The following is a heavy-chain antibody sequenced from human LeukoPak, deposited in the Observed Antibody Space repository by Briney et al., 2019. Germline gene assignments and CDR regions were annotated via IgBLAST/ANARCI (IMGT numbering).Heavy chain of an antibody. V-gene: IGHV3-74*01. CDR1: GFTFSSYW. CDR3: ARGHEFLRFLDY. Sequence: GGSLRLSCAASGFTFSSYWMHWVRHAPGKGLMWVSRINSDGSSTSYADSVKGRFTISRDNAKNTLYLQMNSLRAEDTAVYYCARGHEFLRFLDYWGQGTLVTVSS. D-gene: IGHD3-10*01. CDR2: INSDGSST. J-gene: IGHJ4*02.